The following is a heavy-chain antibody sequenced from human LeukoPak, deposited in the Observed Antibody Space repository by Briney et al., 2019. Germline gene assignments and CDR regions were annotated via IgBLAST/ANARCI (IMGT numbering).Heavy chain of an antibody. V-gene: IGHV3-48*03. CDR1: GFSFSSYE. J-gene: IGHJ5*02. CDR2: ISSSGSTI. D-gene: IGHD3-10*01. CDR3: ARRGVTMVRGVIVGFWFDP. Sequence: GGSLRLSCAASGFSFSSYEMNWVRQAPGKGLEWVSYISSSGSTIYYADSVKGRFTISRDNAKNSLYLQMNSLRAEDTAVYYCARRGVTMVRGVIVGFWFDPWGQGTLVTVSS.